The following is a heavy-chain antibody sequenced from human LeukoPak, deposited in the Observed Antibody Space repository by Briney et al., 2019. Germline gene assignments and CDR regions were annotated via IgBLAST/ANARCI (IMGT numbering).Heavy chain of an antibody. J-gene: IGHJ6*02. V-gene: IGHV1-2*02. D-gene: IGHD2-15*01. Sequence: ASVKVSCKASGYSFTGFYMHWVRQAPGQRLEWMGWINPNTGGTNYRQKFQGRVTMTRDTSISTAYMELSRLRSDDTAVYYCARGYCSGGSCYSDYYYGLDVWGQGTTVTVYS. CDR2: INPNTGGT. CDR1: GYSFTGFY. CDR3: ARGYCSGGSCYSDYYYGLDV.